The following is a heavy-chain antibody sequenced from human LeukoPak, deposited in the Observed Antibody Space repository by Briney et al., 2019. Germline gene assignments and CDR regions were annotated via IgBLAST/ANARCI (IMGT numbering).Heavy chain of an antibody. CDR2: ISYDGSNK. J-gene: IGHJ4*02. Sequence: PGGSLRLSCAASGFTFSSYAMHWVRQAPGKGLEWVAVISYDGSNKYYADSVKGRFTISRDNSKNTLYLQMNSLRAEDTAVYYCARDFNDFWSGYYSPPQNSLFDYWGQGTLVTVSS. CDR1: GFTFSSYA. V-gene: IGHV3-30*04. D-gene: IGHD3-3*01. CDR3: ARDFNDFWSGYYSPPQNSLFDY.